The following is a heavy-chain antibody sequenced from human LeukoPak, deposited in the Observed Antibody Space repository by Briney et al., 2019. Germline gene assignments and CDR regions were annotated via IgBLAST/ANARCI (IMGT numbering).Heavy chain of an antibody. V-gene: IGHV4-30-4*08. CDR2: IYYGGST. CDR3: ARDSGGWYARVDY. D-gene: IGHD6-19*01. Sequence: SETLSLTCTVSGGSISSGDYYWSWIRQPPGKGLEWIGYIYYGGSTYYNPSLKSRVTISVDTSKNQFSLKLSSVTAADTAVYYCARDSGGWYARVDYWGQGTLVTVSS. CDR1: GGSISSGDYY. J-gene: IGHJ4*02.